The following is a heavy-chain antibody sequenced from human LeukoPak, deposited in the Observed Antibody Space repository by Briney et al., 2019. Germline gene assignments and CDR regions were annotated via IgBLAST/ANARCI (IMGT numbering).Heavy chain of an antibody. Sequence: GGSLRLSCAASGFTFSNYAMAWVRQAPGKGLEWVSFIAASGASSDYADSVKGRFTTSRDNSKNTLYLQMYSLKVDDTAIYHCARDRGCSVNSCRYNWFDPWGQGTLVTVSS. CDR1: GFTFSNYA. J-gene: IGHJ5*02. CDR2: IAASGASS. CDR3: ARDRGCSVNSCRYNWFDP. V-gene: IGHV3-23*01. D-gene: IGHD2-15*01.